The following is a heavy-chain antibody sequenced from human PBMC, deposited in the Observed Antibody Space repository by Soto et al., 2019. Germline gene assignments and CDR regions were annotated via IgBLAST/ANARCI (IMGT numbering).Heavy chain of an antibody. CDR1: GYTFNDYF. CDR2: INPNSGST. J-gene: IGHJ5*02. V-gene: IGHV1-2*04. Sequence: QVQLVQSGAEVKKPGASVNVSCRASGYTFNDYFLHWVRQAPGRGLEWMGWINPNSGSTHFAEKFEGLVTMTRDASITTVYLVINRLRSDDTAVYYCARVTATSPDAWLDPWGQGTLVTVSS. CDR3: ARVTATSPDAWLDP. D-gene: IGHD4-4*01.